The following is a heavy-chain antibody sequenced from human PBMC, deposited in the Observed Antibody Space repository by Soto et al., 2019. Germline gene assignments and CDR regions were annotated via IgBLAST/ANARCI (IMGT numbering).Heavy chain of an antibody. V-gene: IGHV1-18*01. D-gene: IGHD6-13*01. J-gene: IGHJ5*02. CDR1: GYTFDSYG. CDR2: ISAYNGDT. Sequence: QVQLVQSGAEVKKPGASVKVSCKASGYTFDSYGISWVRQAPGQGLEWMGWISAYNGDTNYAQTLQGRVTLTTDTSTNTAYMELRSLRSDDSAVYFCARSPYGGGYTPVDRIDPWGQGALGTVSS. CDR3: ARSPYGGGYTPVDRIDP.